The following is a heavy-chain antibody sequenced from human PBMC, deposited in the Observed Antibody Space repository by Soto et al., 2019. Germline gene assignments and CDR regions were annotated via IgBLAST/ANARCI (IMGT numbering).Heavy chain of an antibody. CDR2: VYSDGST. Sequence: ASETLSLTCLVSGGSISGSTYYWGWIRQPPGKGLEWIGSVYSDGSTYYNPSLKSRVTISVDTSMNQFSLRLSSVTAADTALYYCARGGISRIYQLPPFDPWGQGTLVTVSS. CDR3: ARGGISRIYQLPPFDP. D-gene: IGHD2-2*01. J-gene: IGHJ5*02. V-gene: IGHV4-39*01. CDR1: GGSISGSTYY.